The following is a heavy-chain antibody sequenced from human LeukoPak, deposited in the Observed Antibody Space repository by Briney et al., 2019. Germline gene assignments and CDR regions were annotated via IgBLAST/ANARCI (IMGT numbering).Heavy chain of an antibody. CDR2: INLDGSQK. CDR3: ARDWNGSGWPTDY. J-gene: IGHJ4*02. V-gene: IGHV3-7*05. CDR1: GFTFSSYW. D-gene: IGHD6-19*01. Sequence: GRSLRLSYAASGFTFSSYWMSWVRQAPGKGLEWVANINLDGSQKYYVDSVRGRFTISRDNAKNSLYLQMNSLRVEDTAVYYCARDWNGSGWPTDYWGQGTLVTVSS.